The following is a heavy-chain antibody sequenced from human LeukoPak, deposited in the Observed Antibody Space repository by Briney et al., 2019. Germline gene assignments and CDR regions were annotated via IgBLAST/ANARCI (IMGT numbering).Heavy chain of an antibody. CDR3: ARGGYGSGWDYMDV. CDR1: GGSISSSSYY. CDR2: IYYSGST. D-gene: IGHD3-10*01. Sequence: SETLSLTCTVSGGSISSSSYYWGWIRQPPGKGLECIGSIYYSGSTYYNPSLKSRVTISVDTSKNQFSLKLSSVTAADTAVYYCARGGYGSGWDYMDVWGKGTTVTVSS. V-gene: IGHV4-39*07. J-gene: IGHJ6*03.